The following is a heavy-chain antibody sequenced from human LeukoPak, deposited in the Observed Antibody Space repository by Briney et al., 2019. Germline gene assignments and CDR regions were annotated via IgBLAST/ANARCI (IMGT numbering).Heavy chain of an antibody. CDR3: AKGSGYYYDSGGYYYNDY. D-gene: IGHD3-22*01. J-gene: IGHJ4*02. V-gene: IGHV3-23*01. CDR1: GFTFSNYA. Sequence: GGSLRLSCAASGFTFSNYAMSWVRQAPGKGVEGVSGTSGSGGSTYYADSVKGRFTTSRDNSKTSLFLQMNTLRAEDTAVYYCAKGSGYYYDSGGYYYNDYWGQGTLVTVSS. CDR2: TSGSGGST.